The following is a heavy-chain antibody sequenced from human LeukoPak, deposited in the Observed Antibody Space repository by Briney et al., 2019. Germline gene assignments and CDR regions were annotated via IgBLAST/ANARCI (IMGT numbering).Heavy chain of an antibody. Sequence: KASETLSLTCTVSGDSISRGPYYWVWIRHHPGKGLGWLGHIYYSGATYYNPSLKGRVTMAVDTSKNQFSVNLTSVTVADTAVYYCARDGYNLGDAFDIWGQGTMVTVSS. CDR1: GDSISRGPYY. J-gene: IGHJ3*02. CDR3: ARDGYNLGDAFDI. D-gene: IGHD5-24*01. V-gene: IGHV4-31*03. CDR2: IYYSGAT.